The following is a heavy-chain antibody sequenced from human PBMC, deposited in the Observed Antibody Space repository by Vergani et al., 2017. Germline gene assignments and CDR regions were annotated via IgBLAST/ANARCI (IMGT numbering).Heavy chain of an antibody. J-gene: IGHJ5*02. V-gene: IGHV4-34*01. CDR3: ARDRSRLVMTRAGWFDP. Sequence: QVQLQQWGAGLLKPSETLSLTCAVYGGSFSGYYWSWIRQPPGKGLEWIGEINHSGSTNYNPSLQSRVTISVDTSKNQFSLKLSSVTAADTAVYYCARDRSRLVMTRAGWFDPWGQGTLVTVSS. CDR2: INHSGST. CDR1: GGSFSGYY. D-gene: IGHD3-9*01.